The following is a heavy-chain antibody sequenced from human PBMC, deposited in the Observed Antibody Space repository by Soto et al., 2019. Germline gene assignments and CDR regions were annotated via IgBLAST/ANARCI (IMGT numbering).Heavy chain of an antibody. Sequence: EVQLVESGGGLVQPGGSLRLSCAASGFTFGDVWMSWARQAPGKGLEWLANIKHDGSEKYYVAYMKGRCSISRDDAKNSLYLQMNSLKAEATAMYYCVGDIAEWGQGTLVTVSS. D-gene: IGHD6-13*01. J-gene: IGHJ4*02. CDR3: VGDIAE. CDR2: IKHDGSEK. CDR1: GFTFGDVW. V-gene: IGHV3-7*05.